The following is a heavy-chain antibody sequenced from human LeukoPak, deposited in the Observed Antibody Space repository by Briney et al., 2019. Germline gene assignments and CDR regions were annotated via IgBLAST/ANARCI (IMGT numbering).Heavy chain of an antibody. V-gene: IGHV3-33*01. D-gene: IGHD6-13*01. CDR3: ARDYLRAAAGPTFLGY. CDR1: GFTFSSYG. J-gene: IGHJ4*02. Sequence: PGGSLRLSCAASGFTFSSYGMHWVRQAPGKGLEWVAVIWYDGSNKYYADSVKGRFTISRDNSKNTLYLQMNSLRAEDTAVYYCARDYLRAAAGPTFLGYWGQGTLVTVSS. CDR2: IWYDGSNK.